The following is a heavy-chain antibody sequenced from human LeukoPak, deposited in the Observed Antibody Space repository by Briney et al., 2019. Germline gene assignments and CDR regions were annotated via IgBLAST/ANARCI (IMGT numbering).Heavy chain of an antibody. D-gene: IGHD5-18*01. Sequence: SETLSLTCTVSGGSASSGSYYWSWIRQPPGKGLEWIGYIYYSGSTNYNPSLKSRVTISVDTSKNQFSLKLSSVTAADTAVYYCARVEDTAMVYGNYYFDYWGQETLVTVSS. J-gene: IGHJ4*02. CDR3: ARVEDTAMVYGNYYFDY. V-gene: IGHV4-61*01. CDR2: IYYSGST. CDR1: GGSASSGSYY.